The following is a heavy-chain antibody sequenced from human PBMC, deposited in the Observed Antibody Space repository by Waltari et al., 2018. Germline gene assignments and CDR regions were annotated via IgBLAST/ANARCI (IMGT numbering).Heavy chain of an antibody. CDR3: AKGIRATATYFYMDV. CDR2: ISDDGQTS. J-gene: IGHJ6*03. CDR1: GFTFSTYA. V-gene: IGHV3-23*04. D-gene: IGHD3-10*01. Sequence: EARLEESGGGLEQPGKSLRLSCSASGFTFSTYAMTWVRQAPGKGWEWGSSISDDGQTSFDADSVKGRCIISRDNSKSTLFLHLNSLRGDDTARYYCAKGIRATATYFYMDVWGKGTTVTVSS.